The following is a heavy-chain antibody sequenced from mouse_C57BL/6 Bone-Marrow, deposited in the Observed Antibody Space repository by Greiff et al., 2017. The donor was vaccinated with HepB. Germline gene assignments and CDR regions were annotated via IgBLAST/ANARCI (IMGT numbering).Heavy chain of an antibody. V-gene: IGHV1-4*01. CDR2: INPSSGYT. CDR3: ARDYGSSYGAMDY. CDR1: GYTFTSYT. D-gene: IGHD1-1*01. Sequence: QVQLQQSGAELARPGASVKMSCKASGYTFTSYTMHWVNQRPGQGLEWIGYINPSSGYTKYNQKFKDKATLTADKSSSTAYRQLSSLTSEDSAVYYCARDYGSSYGAMDYWGQGTSVTVSS. J-gene: IGHJ4*01.